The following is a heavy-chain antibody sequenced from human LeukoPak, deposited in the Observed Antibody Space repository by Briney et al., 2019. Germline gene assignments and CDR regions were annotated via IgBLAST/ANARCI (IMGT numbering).Heavy chain of an antibody. CDR2: IYYSGST. CDR1: GGSFSGYY. J-gene: IGHJ5*02. V-gene: IGHV4-59*01. Sequence: KPSETLSLTCAVYGGSFSGYYWSWIRQPPGKGLEWIGYIYYSGSTNYNPSLKSRVTISVDTSKNQFSLKLSSVTAADTAVYYCARGMVRGVIRWFDPWGQGTLVTVSS. D-gene: IGHD3-10*01. CDR3: ARGMVRGVIRWFDP.